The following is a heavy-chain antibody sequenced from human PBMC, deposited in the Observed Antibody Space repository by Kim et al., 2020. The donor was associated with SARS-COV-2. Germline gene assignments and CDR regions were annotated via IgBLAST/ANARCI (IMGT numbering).Heavy chain of an antibody. J-gene: IGHJ4*02. D-gene: IGHD3-10*01. CDR1: GDSINPYY. Sequence: SETLSLTCTVSGDSINPYYWSWIRQPPGKGLEWIGYVHYKGSTNYNPSLESRVTISMNTSKNEFSLKLNSVTAADTAIYYCARGERRGTLGNYRTGKFDYGGQGPVVTVSS. CDR2: VHYKGST. CDR3: ARGERRGTLGNYRTGKFDY. V-gene: IGHV4-59*13.